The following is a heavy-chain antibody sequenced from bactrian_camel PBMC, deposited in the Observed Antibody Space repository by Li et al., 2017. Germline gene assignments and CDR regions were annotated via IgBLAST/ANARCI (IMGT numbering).Heavy chain of an antibody. CDR3: ASEREDCRWLALAGSGRTMST. CDR1: ASTVRDC. CDR2: IDSDGST. J-gene: IGHJ4*01. V-gene: IGHV3S66*01. Sequence: VQLVESGGGSVQAGGSLRRSCEASASTVRDCMGWFRQAPGKEREGVASIDSDGSTSYAESVKGRFTISFDKNKKTLYLEMNNLLPEDTAMYYCASEREDCRWLALAGSGRTMSTGARGPRSPSP. D-gene: IGHD5*01.